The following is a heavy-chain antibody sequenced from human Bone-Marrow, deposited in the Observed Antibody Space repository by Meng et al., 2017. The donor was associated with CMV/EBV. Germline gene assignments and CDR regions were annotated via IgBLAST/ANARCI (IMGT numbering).Heavy chain of an antibody. CDR2: ITPIFGSA. V-gene: IGHV1-69*01. CDR1: GCTFSSYA. CDR3: ARNPYSGSLLPDY. D-gene: IGHD1-26*01. J-gene: IGHJ4*02. Sequence: QVQRVKSGAEVKKTGSWVNVSCKAYGCTFSSYAISWVRQAPGQGLEWMGGITPIFGSANDAQKFQGRVTITADESTSTAYMELSSLRADDTAVYYCARNPYSGSLLPDYWGQGTLVTVSS.